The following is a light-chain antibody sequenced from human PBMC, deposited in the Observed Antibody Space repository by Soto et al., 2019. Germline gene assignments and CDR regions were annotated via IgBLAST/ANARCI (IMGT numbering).Light chain of an antibody. Sequence: TSSDVGGYNYVSWYQQHPGKAPKLMIYEVSKRPSGVPDRFSGSKSGNTVSLTVSGLQAEDEADYYCSSYAGSNNFVFGTGTKVTVL. J-gene: IGLJ1*01. CDR1: SSDVGGYNY. V-gene: IGLV2-8*01. CDR3: SSYAGSNNFV. CDR2: EVS.